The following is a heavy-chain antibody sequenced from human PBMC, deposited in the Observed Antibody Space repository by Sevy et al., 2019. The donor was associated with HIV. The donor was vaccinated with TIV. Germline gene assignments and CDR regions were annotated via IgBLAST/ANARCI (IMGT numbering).Heavy chain of an antibody. CDR1: GFTFSSYA. CDR3: AKDRSGLWSGYSRAMDV. J-gene: IGHJ6*04. CDR2: ISGSGDNT. V-gene: IGHV3-23*01. D-gene: IGHD3-3*01. Sequence: GGFLRLSCAASGFTFSSYAMNWVRQAPGKGLEWVSVISGSGDNTYYADSVKGRFTISRDNSKNMLYVQMNSLRAEDTAIYYCAKDRSGLWSGYSRAMDVWGKGTTVTVSS.